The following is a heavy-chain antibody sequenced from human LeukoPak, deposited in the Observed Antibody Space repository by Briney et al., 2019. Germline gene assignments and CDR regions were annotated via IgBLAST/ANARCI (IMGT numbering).Heavy chain of an antibody. D-gene: IGHD2-2*02. CDR2: ISAYNGNT. Sequence: GASVKVSCKASGYTFTSYGISWVRQAPGQGLEWVGWISAYNGNTNYAQKLQGRVTMTTDTSTSTAYMELRSLRSDDTAVYYCARVGLGYCSSTSCYNYYYYMDVWGKGTTVTVSS. CDR3: ARVGLGYCSSTSCYNYYYYMDV. V-gene: IGHV1-18*01. CDR1: GYTFTSYG. J-gene: IGHJ6*03.